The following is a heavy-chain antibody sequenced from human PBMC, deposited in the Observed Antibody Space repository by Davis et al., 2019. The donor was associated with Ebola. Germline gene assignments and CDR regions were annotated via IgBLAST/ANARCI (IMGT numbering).Heavy chain of an antibody. Sequence: GESLKISCKGSGYSFTSYWIGWVRQLPGKGLEWVGIIYPGDSDTRYSPSFQGQVTISADKSISTAYLQWSSLKASDTAMFYCARQGDYSYYSNAMDVWGQGTTVTVSS. V-gene: IGHV5-51*01. D-gene: IGHD3-16*01. CDR2: IYPGDSDT. CDR3: ARQGDYSYYSNAMDV. J-gene: IGHJ6*02. CDR1: GYSFTSYW.